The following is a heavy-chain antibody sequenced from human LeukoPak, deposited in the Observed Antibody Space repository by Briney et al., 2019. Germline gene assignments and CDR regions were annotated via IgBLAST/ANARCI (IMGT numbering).Heavy chain of an antibody. CDR2: INHSGST. J-gene: IGHJ4*02. D-gene: IGHD5-18*01. V-gene: IGHV4-34*01. CDR3: ATLEVVNTAMGLYYFDY. Sequence: SETLSLTCAVYGGSFSGYYWSWIRQPPGKGLEWIGEINHSGSTNYNPSLKSRVTISVDTSKNQFSLRLSSVTAADTAVYYCATLEVVNTAMGLYYFDYWGQGTLVTVSS. CDR1: GGSFSGYY.